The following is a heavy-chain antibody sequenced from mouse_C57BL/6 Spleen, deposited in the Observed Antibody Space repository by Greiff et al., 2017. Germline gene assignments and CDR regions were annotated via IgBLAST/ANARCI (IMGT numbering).Heavy chain of an antibody. CDR1: GYAFSSSW. CDR3: AREDLLQGAMDY. D-gene: IGHD1-1*01. CDR2: IYPGDGDT. Sequence: QVQLKQSGPELVKPGASVKISCKASGYAFSSSWMNWVKQRPGKGLEWIGRIYPGDGDTNYNGKFKGKATLTADKSSSTAYMQLSSLTSEDSAVYFCAREDLLQGAMDYWGQGTSVTVSS. J-gene: IGHJ4*01. V-gene: IGHV1-82*01.